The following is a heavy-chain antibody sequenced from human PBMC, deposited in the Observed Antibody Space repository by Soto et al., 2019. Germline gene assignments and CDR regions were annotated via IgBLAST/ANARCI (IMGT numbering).Heavy chain of an antibody. J-gene: IGHJ4*02. V-gene: IGHV3-15*01. Sequence: PEGSLRLSCVASRLTFNNAWMNWVRQAPGKGLEWVGRIRSKSDGGTTDYAAPVKGRFTISRDDSKNMVDLQMSSLKTEDTAIYYCTTYSGAAFEYWGQGALVTVS. CDR3: TTYSGAAFEY. CDR2: IRSKSDGGTT. D-gene: IGHD1-26*01. CDR1: RLTFNNAW.